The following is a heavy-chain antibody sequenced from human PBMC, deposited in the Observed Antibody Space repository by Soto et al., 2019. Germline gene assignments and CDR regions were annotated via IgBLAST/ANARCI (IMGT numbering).Heavy chain of an antibody. CDR1: GFTFSSYG. D-gene: IGHD1-1*01. CDR3: ARIPERSEYGMDV. V-gene: IGHV3-33*01. J-gene: IGHJ6*02. CDR2: IWYDGSNK. Sequence: QVQLVESGGGVVQPGSSLRLSCAGSGFTFSSYGIHWVRQAPGKGLEWVAVIWYDGSNKYYADSVKGRFTISRDNSKNTVYLQMNSLRAEDTAVYYCARIPERSEYGMDVWGQGTTVTVSS.